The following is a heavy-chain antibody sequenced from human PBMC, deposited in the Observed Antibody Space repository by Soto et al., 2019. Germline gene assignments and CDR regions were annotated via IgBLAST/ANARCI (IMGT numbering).Heavy chain of an antibody. CDR3: AREHTIFGVVIMGAFDI. V-gene: IGHV4-34*01. Sequence: QVQLQQWGAGLLKPSETLSLTCAVYGGSFSGYYWSWIRQPPGKGLEWIGEINHSGSTNYNPSLKIRVTISVDTSKNQFSLKLSSVTAADTAVYYCAREHTIFGVVIMGAFDIWGQGTMVTVSS. CDR1: GGSFSGYY. D-gene: IGHD3-3*01. CDR2: INHSGST. J-gene: IGHJ3*02.